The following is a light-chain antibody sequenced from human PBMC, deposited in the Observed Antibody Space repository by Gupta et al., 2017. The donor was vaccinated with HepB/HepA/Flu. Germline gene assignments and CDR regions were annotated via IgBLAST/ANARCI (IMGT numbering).Light chain of an antibody. Sequence: QSLLPHPPSASGTPGQRVTISCSGSTSNIGSNYVYWYQLLPGTAPKLLIYRNNKLPSGVPDRFSGSKSGAASSLAIIGLRSEDEADYYCAAWNDSLSGEVVFGGGTKLTVL. CDR3: AAWNDSLSGEVV. J-gene: IGLJ2*01. CDR2: RNN. CDR1: TSNIGSNY. V-gene: IGLV1-47*01.